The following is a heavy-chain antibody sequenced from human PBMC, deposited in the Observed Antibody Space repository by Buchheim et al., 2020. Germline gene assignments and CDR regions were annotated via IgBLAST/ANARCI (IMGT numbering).Heavy chain of an antibody. CDR3: ARNVYYDFRRGYRSPYYYYYMDV. Sequence: QVQLVEFGGGVVQPGKSLRLSCAASGFTFSSYGMHWVRQAPGKGLEWVADIWYDGSNKYYVDSVKGRFTISRDNSKNTLYLQMNSLRVEDTAVYYCARNVYYDFRRGYRSPYYYYYMDVWGKGT. J-gene: IGHJ6*03. D-gene: IGHD3-3*01. V-gene: IGHV3-33*01. CDR1: GFTFSSYG. CDR2: IWYDGSNK.